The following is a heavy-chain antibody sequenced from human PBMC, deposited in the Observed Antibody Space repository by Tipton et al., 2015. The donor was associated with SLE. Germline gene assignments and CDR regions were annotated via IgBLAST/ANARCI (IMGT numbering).Heavy chain of an antibody. Sequence: QSGPEVKKPGESLRISCKGSGYSFTSYWISWVRQMPGKGLEWMGRIDPSDSYTNYSPSFQGHVTISADKSISTAYLQWSSLKASDTAMYYCARRPKGELELGDWGQGTLVTVSS. CDR2: IDPSDSYT. J-gene: IGHJ4*02. CDR3: ARRPKGELELGD. CDR1: GYSFTSYW. D-gene: IGHD1-7*01. V-gene: IGHV5-10-1*01.